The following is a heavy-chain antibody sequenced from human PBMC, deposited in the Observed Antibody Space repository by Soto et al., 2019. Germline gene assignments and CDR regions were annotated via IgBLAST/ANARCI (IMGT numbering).Heavy chain of an antibody. Sequence: QVQLVESGGGVVQPGRSLRLSCAASGFTFSSYGMHWVRQAPGKGLEWVAVIWYDGSNKYYADSVKGRFTISRDNSKNTLYRQMNSLRAEDTDVYYCAREYCSGGSCFDYWGQGTLVTVSS. J-gene: IGHJ4*02. D-gene: IGHD2-15*01. CDR3: AREYCSGGSCFDY. CDR2: IWYDGSNK. CDR1: GFTFSSYG. V-gene: IGHV3-33*01.